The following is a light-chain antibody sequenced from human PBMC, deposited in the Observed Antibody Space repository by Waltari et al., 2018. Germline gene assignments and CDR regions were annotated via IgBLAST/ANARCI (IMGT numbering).Light chain of an antibody. CDR1: RDIGLY. V-gene: IGKV1-16*01. CDR2: TAS. J-gene: IGKJ1*01. Sequence: DVQMTQSPSSLSASVGDRVTITCRASRDIGLYLAWFQQKPGKAPRSLIYTASSLQSGAPSTFSGSGSGTEFTLTISSLQPEDFATYYCLQYYSYPATFGQGTKVEIK. CDR3: LQYYSYPAT.